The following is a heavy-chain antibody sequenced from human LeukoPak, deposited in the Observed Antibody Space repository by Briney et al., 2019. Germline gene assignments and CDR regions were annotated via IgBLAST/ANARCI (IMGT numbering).Heavy chain of an antibody. V-gene: IGHV1-8*01. CDR3: ARGLGSEQWLSWPYYYYGMDV. Sequence: ASVKVSCKASGYTFTSYDINWVRQATGQGLEWMGWMNPNSGNTGYAQKFQGRVTMTRNTSISTAYMELSSLRSEDTAVYYCARGLGSEQWLSWPYYYYGMDVWGQGTTVTVSS. D-gene: IGHD6-19*01. CDR2: MNPNSGNT. J-gene: IGHJ6*02. CDR1: GYTFTSYD.